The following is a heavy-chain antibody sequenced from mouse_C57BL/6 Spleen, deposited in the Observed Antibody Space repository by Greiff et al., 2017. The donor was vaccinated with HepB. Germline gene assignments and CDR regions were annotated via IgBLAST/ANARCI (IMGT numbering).Heavy chain of an antibody. D-gene: IGHD1-1*01. CDR2: ISSGSSTI. Sequence: EVQRVESGGGLVKPGGSLKLSCAASGFTFSDYGMHWVRQAPEKGLEWVAYISSGSSTIYYADTVKGRFTISRDNAKNTLFLQMTSLRSEDTAMYYCERTTVVPGWDFDVWGTGTTVTVSS. V-gene: IGHV5-17*01. J-gene: IGHJ1*03. CDR1: GFTFSDYG. CDR3: ERTTVVPGWDFDV.